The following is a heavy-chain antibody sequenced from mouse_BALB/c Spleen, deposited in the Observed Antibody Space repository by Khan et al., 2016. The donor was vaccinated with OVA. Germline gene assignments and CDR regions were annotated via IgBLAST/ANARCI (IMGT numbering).Heavy chain of an antibody. V-gene: IGHV1-4*01. CDR1: GYTFTSYT. J-gene: IGHJ3*01. D-gene: IGHD2-14*01. CDR3: VRDGAYHRNDGWFAY. Sequence: QVQLQQSGAELARPGASVKMSCKASGYTFTSYTIHGIKERPGQGLEWIGNINPSNGYTNYNQKFKDKATLTTDKSSTTAYLQLSSLTSDDSAVYNCVRDGAYHRNDGWFAYWGQGTLVTVSA. CDR2: INPSNGYT.